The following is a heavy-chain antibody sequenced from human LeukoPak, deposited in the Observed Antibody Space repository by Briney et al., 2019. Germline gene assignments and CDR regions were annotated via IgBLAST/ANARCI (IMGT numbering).Heavy chain of an antibody. D-gene: IGHD6-19*01. CDR3: AKDARRTNGWYFFDY. CDR1: GFAFSSLA. J-gene: IGHJ4*02. CDR2: ISDSGSIT. Sequence: GGSLRLTCAASGFAFSSLAMGWVRQAPGKGLEWVSVISDSGSITYYADSVKGRFTISRDNSKNTLFLQMNSLGAEDTAVYYCAKDARRTNGWYFFDYWGQGTLVTVSS. V-gene: IGHV3-23*01.